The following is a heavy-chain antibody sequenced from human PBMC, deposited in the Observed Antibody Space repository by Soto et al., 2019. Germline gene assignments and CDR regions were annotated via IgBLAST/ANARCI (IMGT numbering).Heavy chain of an antibody. CDR1: GDSVSSNSAA. CDR3: ARDLKSIAVAGPYYHYGMDV. CDR2: TYYRSKWYN. V-gene: IGHV6-1*01. D-gene: IGHD6-19*01. Sequence: SQTLSLTCAISGDSVSSNSAAWNWIRQSPSRGLEWLGRTYYRSKWYNDYAVSVKSRITINPDTSKNQFSLQLNSVTPEDTAVYYCARDLKSIAVAGPYYHYGMDVWGQGTTVTVSS. J-gene: IGHJ6*02.